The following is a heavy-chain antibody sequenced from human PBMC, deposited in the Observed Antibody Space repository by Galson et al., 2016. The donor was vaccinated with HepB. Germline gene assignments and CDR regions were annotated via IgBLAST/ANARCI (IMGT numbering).Heavy chain of an antibody. D-gene: IGHD3-9*01. Sequence: SLRLSCAASGFTFSSYAMSWVRQAPGKGLEWVSGISGSGDSTYYGDSVKGRFTVSRDNSKNTLYLQMNSLRAEDTAVYYCAKVPYYDILTGLFDCWGQGTLVTVSS. V-gene: IGHV3-23*01. CDR2: ISGSGDST. CDR3: AKVPYYDILTGLFDC. CDR1: GFTFSSYA. J-gene: IGHJ4*02.